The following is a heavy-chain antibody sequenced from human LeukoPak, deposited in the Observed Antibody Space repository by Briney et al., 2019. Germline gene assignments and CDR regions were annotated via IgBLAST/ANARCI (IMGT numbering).Heavy chain of an antibody. CDR2: ISSSSSYI. CDR1: GFTFSSYW. D-gene: IGHD6-13*01. CDR3: ARDLSSWYGYYFDY. J-gene: IGHJ4*02. Sequence: GGSLRLSCAASGFTFSSYWMHWVRQAPGKGLVWVSSISSSSSYIYCADLVKGRFTISRDNAKNSLYLQMNSLRAEDTAVYYCARDLSSWYGYYFDYWGQGTLVTVSS. V-gene: IGHV3-21*01.